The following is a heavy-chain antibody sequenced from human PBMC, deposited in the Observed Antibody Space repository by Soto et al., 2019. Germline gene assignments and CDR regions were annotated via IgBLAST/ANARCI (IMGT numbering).Heavy chain of an antibody. CDR3: ARHDFWSGSDAFDI. J-gene: IGHJ3*02. D-gene: IGHD3-3*01. CDR2: INHSGST. CDR1: GGSFSGYY. V-gene: IGHV4-34*01. Sequence: SETLSLTCAVYGGSFSGYYWSWIRQPPGKGLEWIGEINHSGSTNYNPSLKSRVTISVDTSKNQFSLKLSSVTAADTAVYYCARHDFWSGSDAFDIWGQGTMVT.